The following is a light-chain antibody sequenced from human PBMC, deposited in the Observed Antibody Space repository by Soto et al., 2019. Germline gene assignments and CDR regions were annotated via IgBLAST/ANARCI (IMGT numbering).Light chain of an antibody. CDR2: EVS. Sequence: QSALTQPASVSGSPGQSITISCTGTSSDVGSYNLVSWYQQHPGTAPKFMIYEVSKRPAGVSNRFSGSKSGNTASLTISGLQAEDEADYYCCSYAGSSTLVFGGGTQPTVL. J-gene: IGLJ2*01. V-gene: IGLV2-23*02. CDR3: CSYAGSSTLV. CDR1: SSDVGSYNL.